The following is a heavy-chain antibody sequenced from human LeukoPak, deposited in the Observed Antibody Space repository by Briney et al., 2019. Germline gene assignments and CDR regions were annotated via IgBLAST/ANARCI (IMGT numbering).Heavy chain of an antibody. CDR1: GGSIGSTNYY. D-gene: IGHD3-9*01. CDR3: ASERGAYYDVLTGPFDY. V-gene: IGHV4-39*01. Sequence: SETLSLICTVSGGSIGSTNYYWGWIRQPPGKGLDWIGRIYYSENTSYNPSLKSRVTISVDRSKNQFSLKLSSVTAADTAVYYCASERGAYYDVLTGPFDYWGQGTLVTVSS. CDR2: IYYSENT. J-gene: IGHJ4*02.